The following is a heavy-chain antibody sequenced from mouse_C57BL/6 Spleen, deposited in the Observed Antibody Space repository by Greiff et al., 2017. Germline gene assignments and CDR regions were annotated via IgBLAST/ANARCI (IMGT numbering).Heavy chain of an antibody. D-gene: IGHD3-1*01. CDR2: INPSSGYT. CDR3: ARGGGPGVLDY. J-gene: IGHJ2*01. Sequence: VQLQQSGAELARPGASVKMSCKASGYTFTSYTMHWVKQRPGQGLEWIGYINPSSGYTKYNQKFKDKATLTADKSSSTSYMQLSSLTSEDSAFYYCARGGGPGVLDYWGQGTTLTVSS. CDR1: GYTFTSYT. V-gene: IGHV1-4*01.